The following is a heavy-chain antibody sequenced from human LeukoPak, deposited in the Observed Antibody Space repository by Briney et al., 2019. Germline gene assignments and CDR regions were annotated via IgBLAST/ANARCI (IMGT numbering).Heavy chain of an antibody. V-gene: IGHV5-51*01. CDR1: GYSFTTHW. D-gene: IGHD2-21*02. Sequence: GECLKISCKGSGYSFTTHWIGCVRRMPGKGVEGMGVIYPGDSDTKYSPSFQGQVTISADKSITTAYLQWSSLKASDTAMYYCARQGWVTAIGRYYGMDVWGQGTTVTVSS. J-gene: IGHJ6*02. CDR2: IYPGDSDT. CDR3: ARQGWVTAIGRYYGMDV.